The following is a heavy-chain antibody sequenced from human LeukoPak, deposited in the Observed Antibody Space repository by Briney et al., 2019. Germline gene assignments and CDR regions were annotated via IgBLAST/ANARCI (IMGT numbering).Heavy chain of an antibody. J-gene: IGHJ4*02. CDR2: IFGNGDTT. CDR3: AKRNTMVRGGPCFDY. V-gene: IGHV3-23*01. Sequence: PGGSLRLSCAAPEFTFSSYAMSWVRQAPGKGLEWVSIIFGNGDTTYYADSVKGRFTVSRDNSKDTLYLQMNDLRPDDTAIYYCAKRNTMVRGGPCFDYWGQGLLVTVSS. CDR1: EFTFSSYA. D-gene: IGHD3-10*01.